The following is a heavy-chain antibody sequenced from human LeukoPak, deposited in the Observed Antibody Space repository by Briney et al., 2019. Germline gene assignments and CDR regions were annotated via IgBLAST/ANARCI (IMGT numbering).Heavy chain of an antibody. D-gene: IGHD3-9*01. CDR2: NGFST. CDR3: ARELDYDILTGYSYYFDY. V-gene: IGHV3-20*03. J-gene: IGHJ4*02. Sequence: NGFSTGYAHSVKGRFTISRENAKKSLYMQMNTLRAEDTAVYYCARELDYDILTGYSYYFDYWGQGTLVTVSS.